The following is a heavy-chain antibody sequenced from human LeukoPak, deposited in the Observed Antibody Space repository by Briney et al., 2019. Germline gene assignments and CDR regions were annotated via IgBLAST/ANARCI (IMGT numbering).Heavy chain of an antibody. D-gene: IGHD3-10*01. CDR1: GFTFSSYS. Sequence: VGSLRLSRAASGFTFSSYSMNWVRQAPGKGLEWVSSISSSSSYIYYADSVKGRFTISRDSAKNSLYLQMNSLRAEDTAVYYCARVLARTIVRGVSDYWGQGTLVTVSS. CDR2: ISSSSSYI. V-gene: IGHV3-21*01. J-gene: IGHJ4*02. CDR3: ARVLARTIVRGVSDY.